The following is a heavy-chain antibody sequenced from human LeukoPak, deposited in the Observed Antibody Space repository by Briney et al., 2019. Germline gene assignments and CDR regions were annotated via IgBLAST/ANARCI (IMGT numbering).Heavy chain of an antibody. D-gene: IGHD3-22*01. Sequence: PSETLSLTCTVSGGSISSYYWSWIRQPAGQGLEWIGRIYTSGSTNYNPSLKSRVTMSVDTSKNQFSLKLSSVTAADTAVYYCARELFDSSGYYPLASFDYWGQGTLVTVSS. V-gene: IGHV4-4*07. CDR3: ARELFDSSGYYPLASFDY. CDR2: IYTSGST. J-gene: IGHJ4*02. CDR1: GGSISSYY.